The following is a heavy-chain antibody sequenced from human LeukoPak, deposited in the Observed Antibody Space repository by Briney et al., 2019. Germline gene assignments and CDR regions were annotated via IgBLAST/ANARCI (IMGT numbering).Heavy chain of an antibody. CDR1: GYTFISFG. CDR2: ISLYKGNT. D-gene: IGHD3-10*01. CDR3: ARSSHRDGDTFDY. V-gene: IGHV1-18*01. Sequence: ASVKVSCKASGYTFISFGISWVRQAPGHGLEWIGWISLYKGNTNYAQNVQGRVTMTTDTSTDTAYMELRSLRSDDTAVYYCARSSHRDGDTFDYWGQGTLVTVSS. J-gene: IGHJ4*02.